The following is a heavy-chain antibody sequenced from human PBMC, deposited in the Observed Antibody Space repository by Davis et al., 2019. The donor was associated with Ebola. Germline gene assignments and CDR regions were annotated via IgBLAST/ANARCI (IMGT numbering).Heavy chain of an antibody. Sequence: MPGGSLRLSCAVSGGSFSGYYWSWIRQPPGKGLEWIGEINHSGSTNYNPSLKSRVTISVDTSKNQFSLKLSSVTAADTAVYYCARGYANWFDPWGQGNLVTVSS. D-gene: IGHD2-2*01. CDR1: GGSFSGYY. CDR2: INHSGST. CDR3: ARGYANWFDP. V-gene: IGHV4-34*01. J-gene: IGHJ5*02.